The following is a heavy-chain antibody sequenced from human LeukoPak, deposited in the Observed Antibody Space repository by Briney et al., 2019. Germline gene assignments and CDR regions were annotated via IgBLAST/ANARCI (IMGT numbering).Heavy chain of an antibody. CDR2: MNPNSGIT. Sequence: ASVKVSCKASGYSFTNYDINWVRQATGQGLEWMGWMNPNSGITAYAQKFQGRVTITRNTSISTAYMELSSLRSEDTAVYYCARENRSIVGATIGDAFDIWGQGAMVTVSS. J-gene: IGHJ3*02. D-gene: IGHD1-26*01. CDR1: GYSFTNYD. CDR3: ARENRSIVGATIGDAFDI. V-gene: IGHV1-8*03.